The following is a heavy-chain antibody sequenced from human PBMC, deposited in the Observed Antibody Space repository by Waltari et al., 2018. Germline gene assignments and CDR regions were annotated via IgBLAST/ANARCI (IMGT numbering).Heavy chain of an antibody. D-gene: IGHD5-18*01. CDR3: ARGGRGYAFYYYMDV. V-gene: IGHV3-53*02. J-gene: IGHJ6*03. CDR1: GLTVSSNY. CDR2: IYSGGST. Sequence: EVQLVETGGGLIQPGGSLRPSCAASGLTVSSNYITWVRQAPGKGLEWVSVIYSGGSTYYADSVKGRFTSSRDNSKNTLYLQMNSLRAEDTAVYYCARGGRGYAFYYYMDVWGKGTTVTVSS.